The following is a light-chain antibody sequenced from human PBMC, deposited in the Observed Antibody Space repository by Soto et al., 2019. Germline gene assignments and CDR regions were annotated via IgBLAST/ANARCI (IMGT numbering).Light chain of an antibody. Sequence: DIQMTQSPSSLSASVGDRVTITCRASQTINTYLNWYQQKLGKAPKLLIYAAFTLQSGVPSRFSGSGSGTDFTLTISSLQPEDFATYYCQQSYSIPRIFSQGTKLQIK. CDR3: QQSYSIPRI. V-gene: IGKV1-39*01. CDR1: QTINTY. J-gene: IGKJ2*01. CDR2: AAF.